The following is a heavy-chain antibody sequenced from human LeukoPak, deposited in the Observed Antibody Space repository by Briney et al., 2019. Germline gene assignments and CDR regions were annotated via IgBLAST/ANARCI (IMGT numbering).Heavy chain of an antibody. Sequence: ASVKVSCKASGYTFTSYDINWVRQATGQGLEWMGWMNPNSGNTGYAQKFQGRVTMTRNTSISTAYMELSSLRSEDTAVYYCARDNGYSGYDLGRGLDYRGQGTLVTVSS. CDR3: ARDNGYSGYDLGRGLDY. CDR2: MNPNSGNT. J-gene: IGHJ4*02. V-gene: IGHV1-8*01. D-gene: IGHD5-12*01. CDR1: GYTFTSYD.